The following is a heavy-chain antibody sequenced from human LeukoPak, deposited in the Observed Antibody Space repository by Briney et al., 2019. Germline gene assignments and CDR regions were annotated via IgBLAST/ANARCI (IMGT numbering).Heavy chain of an antibody. J-gene: IGHJ6*02. CDR1: GFTFNSYH. V-gene: IGHV3-48*02. Sequence: GGSLRLSCAASGFTFNSYHMDWVRQAPGKGLEWVSYISVRSDAIYYADSVKGRFTISRDNARNSLYLQMNSLRDEDTAVYYCARDSGGGSAMDVWGQGTTVTVSS. D-gene: IGHD3-16*01. CDR3: ARDSGGGSAMDV. CDR2: ISVRSDAI.